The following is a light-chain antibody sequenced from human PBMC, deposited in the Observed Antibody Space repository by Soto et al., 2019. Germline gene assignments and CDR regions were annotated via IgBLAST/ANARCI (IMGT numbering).Light chain of an antibody. J-gene: IGLJ3*02. CDR1: KNDIGDYNY. CDR3: SSYTGTNTWV. Sequence: QSALSQPASVSGSPGQSITISCTGTKNDIGDYNYVSWYQQHPGKVPKLMIYEVSNRPSGVSNRFSGSKSGNTASLTISGLQAEDEADYYCSSYTGTNTWVFGGGTKLTVL. V-gene: IGLV2-14*01. CDR2: EVS.